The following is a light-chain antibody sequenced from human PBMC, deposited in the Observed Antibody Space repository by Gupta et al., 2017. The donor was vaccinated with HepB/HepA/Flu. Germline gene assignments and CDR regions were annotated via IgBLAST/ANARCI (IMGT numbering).Light chain of an antibody. J-gene: IGLJ2*01. V-gene: IGLV1-47*01. Sequence: QSVLTPPPSASGTPGQRLTIPCCGSSSNIGNNYVYWYQQPPGTAPKPLIYWYNQRPSWGPDRFSGSKSGTTAALAISGLRSEDEAYYFCAAWDDTMSGLFGGGTKLTVL. CDR2: WYN. CDR3: AAWDDTMSGL. CDR1: SSNIGNNY.